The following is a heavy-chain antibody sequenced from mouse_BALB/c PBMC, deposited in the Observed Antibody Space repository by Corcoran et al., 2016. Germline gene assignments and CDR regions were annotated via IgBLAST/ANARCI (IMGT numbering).Heavy chain of an antibody. CDR2: ISYDGSN. CDR3: ARDGYGRAY. V-gene: IGHV3-6*02. CDR1: GYSITSGYY. Sequence: DVQLQESGPGLVKPSQSLSLTCSVTGYSITSGYYWNWIRQFPGNKLEWMGYISYDGSNNYNPSLKNRISITRDTSKNQFFLKLNSVTTEDTATYYCARDGYGRAYWGQGTLVTVSA. J-gene: IGHJ3*01. D-gene: IGHD1-2*01.